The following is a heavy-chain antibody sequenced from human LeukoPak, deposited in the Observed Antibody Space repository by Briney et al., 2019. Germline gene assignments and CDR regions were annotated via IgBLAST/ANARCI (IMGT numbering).Heavy chain of an antibody. CDR3: ARVGSPPWSYYYYMDV. V-gene: IGHV3-21*01. CDR2: ISSSSSYI. J-gene: IGHJ6*03. D-gene: IGHD1-26*01. CDR1: GFTFSGSA. Sequence: PGGSLRLSCAASGFTFSGSAMNWVRQAPGKGLEWVSSISSSSSYIYYADSVKGRFTISRDNAKNSLYLQMNSLRAEDTAVYYCARVGSPPWSYYYYMDVWGKGTTVTVSS.